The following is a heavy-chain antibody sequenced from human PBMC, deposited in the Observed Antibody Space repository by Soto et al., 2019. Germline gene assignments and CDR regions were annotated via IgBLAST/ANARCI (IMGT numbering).Heavy chain of an antibody. Sequence: PGWSLRLSCPTSGFSFSSYAMSWVRHAPGKGLEWGSAISGSGGSPYYADSVKGLLTPTRDNSKNPLYLQMNSLRAEDTAVYYCAKDGESSSWYVWFDPWGQGTLVTISS. J-gene: IGHJ5*02. CDR1: GFSFSSYA. CDR3: AKDGESSSWYVWFDP. CDR2: ISGSGGSP. D-gene: IGHD6-13*01. V-gene: IGHV3-23*01.